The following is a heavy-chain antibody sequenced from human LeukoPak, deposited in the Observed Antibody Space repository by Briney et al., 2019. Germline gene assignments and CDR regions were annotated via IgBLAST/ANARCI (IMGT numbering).Heavy chain of an antibody. CDR3: ARRGQYCSSTSSYPFDY. CDR2: IYYSGST. Sequence: PSETLSLTCTVSGGSISSSSYYWGWIRQPPGKGLEWIGSIYYSGSTYYNPSLKSRVTISVDTSKNQFSLKLSSVTAADTAVYYCARRGQYCSSTSSYPFDYWGQGTLVTVSS. D-gene: IGHD2-2*01. J-gene: IGHJ4*02. V-gene: IGHV4-39*01. CDR1: GGSISSSSYY.